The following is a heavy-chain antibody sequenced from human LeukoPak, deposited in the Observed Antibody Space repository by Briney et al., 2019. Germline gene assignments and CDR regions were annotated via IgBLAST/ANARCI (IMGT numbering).Heavy chain of an antibody. CDR1: DFSFTTYT. Sequence: PGGSLRLSCAASDFSFTTYTMSWVRQAPGKGPEWVSSISGGDPTTYYADSVKGRFTISRDNAKNSLYLQMNSLRAEDTAVYYCAELGITMIGGVWGKGTTVTISS. CDR2: ISGGDPTT. J-gene: IGHJ6*04. D-gene: IGHD3-10*02. CDR3: AELGITMIGGV. V-gene: IGHV3-23*01.